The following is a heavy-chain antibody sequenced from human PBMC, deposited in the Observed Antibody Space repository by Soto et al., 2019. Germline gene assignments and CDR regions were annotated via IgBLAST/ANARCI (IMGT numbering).Heavy chain of an antibody. D-gene: IGHD3-10*01. J-gene: IGHJ4*02. CDR3: ARNYGSGERAVDS. Sequence: QVPLVQSGAEVKSAGSSVKVSCKASGDTFNFYSINWVRQAPGLGLEWVGRVNPILSMSNYAQRFQGRVTMTADKSTGTAYMELRSLRSEDTAIYSCARNYGSGERAVDSWGQVALVTVSS. V-gene: IGHV1-69*02. CDR2: VNPILSMS. CDR1: GDTFNFYS.